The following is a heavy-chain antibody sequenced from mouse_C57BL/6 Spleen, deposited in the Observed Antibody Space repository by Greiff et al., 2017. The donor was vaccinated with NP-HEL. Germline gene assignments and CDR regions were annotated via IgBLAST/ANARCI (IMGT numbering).Heavy chain of an antibody. CDR2: INPNNGGT. CDR1: GYTFTDYN. D-gene: IGHD1-1*01. J-gene: IGHJ1*03. Sequence: EVQLQESGPELVKPGASVKIPCKASGYTFTDYNMDWVKQSHGKSLEWIGDINPNNGGTIYNQKFKGKATLTVDKSSSTAYMELRSLTSEDTAVYYCARSYYGSSWYFDVWGTGTTVTVSS. CDR3: ARSYYGSSWYFDV. V-gene: IGHV1-18*01.